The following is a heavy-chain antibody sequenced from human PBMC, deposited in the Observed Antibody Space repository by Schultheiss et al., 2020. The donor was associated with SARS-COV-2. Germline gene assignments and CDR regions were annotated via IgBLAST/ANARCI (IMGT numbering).Heavy chain of an antibody. Sequence: GSLRLSCAVSGGSISSSNWWSWVRQPPGKGLEWIGEIYHSGSTNYNPSLKSRVIISVDKSKNQFSLKLSSVTAADTAVYYCARSDRRGAAAGRFDYWGQGTLVTVSS. CDR2: IYHSGST. CDR3: ARSDRRGAAAGRFDY. V-gene: IGHV4-4*02. CDR1: GGSISSSNW. D-gene: IGHD6-13*01. J-gene: IGHJ4*02.